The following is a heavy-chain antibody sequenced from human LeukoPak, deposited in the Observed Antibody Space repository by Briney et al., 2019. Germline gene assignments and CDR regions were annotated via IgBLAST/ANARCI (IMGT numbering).Heavy chain of an antibody. Sequence: SETLSLTCTVSGYSISSGYYWGWIRQPPGKGLEWIGSIYYSGSTYYNPSLKSRVTISVDTSKNQFSLKLSSVTAADTAVYYCARDAADSEYYDFWSGIRSWRHRNHLSPNWFDPWGQGTLVTVSS. D-gene: IGHD3-3*01. J-gene: IGHJ5*02. CDR2: IYYSGST. V-gene: IGHV4-38-2*02. CDR1: GYSISSGYY. CDR3: ARDAADSEYYDFWSGIRSWRHRNHLSPNWFDP.